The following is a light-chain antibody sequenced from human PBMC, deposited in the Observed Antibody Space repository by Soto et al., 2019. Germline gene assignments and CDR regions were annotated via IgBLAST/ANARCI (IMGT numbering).Light chain of an antibody. CDR2: DAS. J-gene: IGKJ4*01. CDR1: QSVSNY. Sequence: EIVLTQSPATLSLSPGERATLSCRASQSVSNYLAWYQQTPVQAPRLLIYDASTRATGIPARFSGSGSGTDFTLTISSLEPDDFAGYYCQPRTNWRDTVGGGTKVEIK. V-gene: IGKV3-11*01. CDR3: QPRTNWRDT.